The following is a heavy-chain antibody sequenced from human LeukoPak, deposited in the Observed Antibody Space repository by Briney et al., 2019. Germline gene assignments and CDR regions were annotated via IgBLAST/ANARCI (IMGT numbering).Heavy chain of an antibody. CDR3: ASSGVVATTFDY. V-gene: IGHV3-23*01. Sequence: PGGSLRLSCAASGFTFSSYAMSWVRQAPGKGLEWVSAISGSGGSTYYADSVKGRFTISRDNSKNTLYLQMNSLRAEDTAVYYCASSGVVATTFDYWGQGTLVTVSS. J-gene: IGHJ4*02. CDR2: ISGSGGST. D-gene: IGHD5-12*01. CDR1: GFTFSSYA.